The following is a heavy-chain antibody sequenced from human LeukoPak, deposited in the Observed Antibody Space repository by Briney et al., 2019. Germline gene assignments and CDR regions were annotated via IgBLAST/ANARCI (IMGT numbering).Heavy chain of an antibody. CDR3: ARGLLDGYTHPAAFDI. CDR1: GSTSSVY. D-gene: IGHD5-24*01. J-gene: IGHJ3*02. Sequence: SETLSLTCAVFGSTSSVYWSWRIQPPRKGLLGIGYIFNNGSTNYNPPPQRRGTISVVTTKTQFSLKLSSVTAADTAFYYCARGLLDGYTHPAAFDIWGQGTMVTVSS. CDR2: IFNNGST. V-gene: IGHV4-59*01.